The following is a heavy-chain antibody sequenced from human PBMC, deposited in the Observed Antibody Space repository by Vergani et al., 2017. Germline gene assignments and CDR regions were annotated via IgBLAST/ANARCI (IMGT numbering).Heavy chain of an antibody. CDR1: GGSISSYY. V-gene: IGHV4-59*12. D-gene: IGHD2-8*01. J-gene: IGHJ3*02. Sequence: QVQLQESGPGLVKPSETLSLTCTVSGGSISSYYWSWIRQPPGKGLEWIGYIYYSGSTYYNPSLKSRVTISVDTSKNQFSLKLSSVTAADTAVYYCARANSPMVDDAFDIWGQGTMVTVSS. CDR3: ARANSPMVDDAFDI. CDR2: IYYSGST.